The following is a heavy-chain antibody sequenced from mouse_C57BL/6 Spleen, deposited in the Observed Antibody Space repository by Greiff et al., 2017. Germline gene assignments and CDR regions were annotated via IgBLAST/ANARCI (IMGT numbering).Heavy chain of an antibody. CDR3: ARGDYDRRFAY. V-gene: IGHV1-81*01. Sequence: VQRVESGAELARPGASVKLSCKASGYTFTSYGISWVKQRTGQGLEWIGEIYPRSGNTYYNEKFKGKATLTADKSSSTAYMELRSLTSEDSAVYFCARGDYDRRFAYWGQGTLVTVSA. J-gene: IGHJ3*01. CDR1: GYTFTSYG. D-gene: IGHD2-4*01. CDR2: IYPRSGNT.